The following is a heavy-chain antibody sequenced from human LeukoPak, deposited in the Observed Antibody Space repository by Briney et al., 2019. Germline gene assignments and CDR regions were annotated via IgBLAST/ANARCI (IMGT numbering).Heavy chain of an antibody. CDR2: ISYDGSNK. CDR1: GFTFSSYA. Sequence: PGGSLRLSCAASGFTFSSYAMHWVRQAPGKGLEWVAVISYDGSNKYYADSVKGRFTISRDNSKNTLYLQMNSLGAEDTAVYYCARDHRAELGAVDYWGQGTLVTVSS. CDR3: ARDHRAELGAVDY. J-gene: IGHJ4*02. V-gene: IGHV3-30-3*01. D-gene: IGHD1-26*01.